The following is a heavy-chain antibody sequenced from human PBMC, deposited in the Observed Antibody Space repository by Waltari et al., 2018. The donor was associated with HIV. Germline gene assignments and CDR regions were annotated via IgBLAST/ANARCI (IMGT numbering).Heavy chain of an antibody. CDR3: TTHDYGDYVSDY. J-gene: IGHJ4*02. D-gene: IGHD4-17*01. CDR1: GFTFSNAW. V-gene: IGHV3-15*01. Sequence: EVQLVESGGGLVKPGGSLRLSCAASGFTFSNAWMSWVRQAPGKGLEWVGRIKSKTDGGTTDYAAPVKGRFTNSRDDSKNTLYLQMNSLKTEDTAVYYCTTHDYGDYVSDYWGQGTLVTVSS. CDR2: IKSKTDGGTT.